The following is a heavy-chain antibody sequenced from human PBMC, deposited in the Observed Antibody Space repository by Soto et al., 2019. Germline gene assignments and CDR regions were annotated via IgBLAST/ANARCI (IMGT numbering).Heavy chain of an antibody. CDR1: GGSFTGHF. J-gene: IGHJ4*02. Sequence: PSETLSLTCTVSGGSFTGHFWSWVRQPPGKGLEWIGEVSHSGNTKYYPSLRSRVTLSVDSSKNQISLALTSVTAADTAVYFCARAPVGLDTISYFDYWGQGKLVTVSS. D-gene: IGHD3-3*01. CDR3: ARAPVGLDTISYFDY. CDR2: VSHSGNT. V-gene: IGHV4-34*01.